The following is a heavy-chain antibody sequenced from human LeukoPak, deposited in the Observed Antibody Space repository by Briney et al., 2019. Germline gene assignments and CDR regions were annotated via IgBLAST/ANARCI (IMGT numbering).Heavy chain of an antibody. CDR1: GFTFSDYY. CDR3: ARDLWGDYYDSSGYPFDY. Sequence: GGSLRLSCAASGFTFSDYYMSWIRQAPGKGLEWVSYISSSSSYTNYADSVKGRFTISRDNAKNSLYLQMNSLRAEDTAVYYCARDLWGDYYDSSGYPFDYWGQGTLVTVSS. V-gene: IGHV3-11*06. CDR2: ISSSSSYT. J-gene: IGHJ4*02. D-gene: IGHD3-22*01.